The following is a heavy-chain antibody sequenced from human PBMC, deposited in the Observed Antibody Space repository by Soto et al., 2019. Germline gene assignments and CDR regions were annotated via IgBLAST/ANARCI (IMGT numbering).Heavy chain of an antibody. CDR1: GGSISSSSYY. J-gene: IGHJ5*02. D-gene: IGHD3-3*01. CDR3: ARHNLYYDPNWFDP. V-gene: IGHV4-39*01. Sequence: PSETLSLTCTVSGGSISSSSYYWGWIRQPPGKGLEWIGSIYYSGSTYYNPSLKSRVTISVDTSKNQFSLKLSSVTAADTAVYYCARHNLYYDPNWFDPWGQGTLVTVSS. CDR2: IYYSGST.